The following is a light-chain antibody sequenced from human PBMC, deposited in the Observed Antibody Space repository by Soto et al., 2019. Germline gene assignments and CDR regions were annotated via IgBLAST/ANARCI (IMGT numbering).Light chain of an antibody. V-gene: IGLV1-44*01. CDR1: SSNIGSNT. Sequence: QAVVTQPPSASVTPGQRVTISCSGGSSNIGSNTVNWYQQIPGTAHKLLIYSNNQRPSGVPDRFSGSKSGTSASLAISGLQSEDEADYYCAAWDDSLNVAVFGGGIQLTVL. CDR2: SNN. CDR3: AAWDDSLNVAV. J-gene: IGLJ7*01.